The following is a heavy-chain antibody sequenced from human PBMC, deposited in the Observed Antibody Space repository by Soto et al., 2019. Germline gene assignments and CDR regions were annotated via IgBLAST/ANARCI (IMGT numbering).Heavy chain of an antibody. V-gene: IGHV4-34*01. Sequence: SETLSLTCAVYGGSFSGYYWSWIRQPPGKGLEWIGEINHSGSTNYNPSLKSRVTISVDTSKNQFSLKLSSVTAADTAVYYCARSRRLVAAAQYYFDYWGQGTLVTVSS. J-gene: IGHJ4*02. D-gene: IGHD6-13*01. CDR3: ARSRRLVAAAQYYFDY. CDR2: INHSGST. CDR1: GGSFSGYY.